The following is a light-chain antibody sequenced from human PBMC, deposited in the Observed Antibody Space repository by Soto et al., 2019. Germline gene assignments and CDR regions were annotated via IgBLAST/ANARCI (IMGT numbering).Light chain of an antibody. CDR3: TSWTTSTAMI. CDR2: DVN. J-gene: IGLJ2*01. Sequence: QSALTQPASVSGSPGQSITISCTGTSSEIGAYNFVSWYQQHPGKAPKLMLYDVNIRPSGVSNRFSGSKSGNTASLTISGLQAEGEADYYCTSWTTSTAMIFGGGTKLTVL. CDR1: SSEIGAYNF. V-gene: IGLV2-14*03.